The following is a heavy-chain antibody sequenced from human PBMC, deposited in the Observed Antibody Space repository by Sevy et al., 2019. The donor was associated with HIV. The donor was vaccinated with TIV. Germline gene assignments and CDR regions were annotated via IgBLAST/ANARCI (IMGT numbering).Heavy chain of an antibody. CDR2: IKEDDSAK. D-gene: IGHD1-26*01. CDR3: ARDSPGYGGYSY. V-gene: IGHV3-7*01. J-gene: IGHJ4*01. Sequence: GGSLRLSCAASRFTFKTYWMSWVRQAPGKGLEWVGNIKEDDSAKYYADSVRVRFTISRDNAKNSLYLQMGSLRVEDTAVYYCARDSPGYGGYSYWGQGTLVTVSS. CDR1: RFTFKTYW.